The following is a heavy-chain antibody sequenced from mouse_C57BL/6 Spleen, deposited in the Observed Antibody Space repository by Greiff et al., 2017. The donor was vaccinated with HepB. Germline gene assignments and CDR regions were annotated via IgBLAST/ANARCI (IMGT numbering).Heavy chain of an antibody. Sequence: EVKLMESGPELVKPGASVKISCKASGYSFTDYNMNWVKQSNGKSLEWIGVINPNYGTTSYNQKFKGKATLTVDQSSSTAYMQLNSLTSEDSAVYYGARGGAGGGSSYDWYFDVWGTGTTVTVSS. J-gene: IGHJ1*03. CDR2: INPNYGTT. D-gene: IGHD1-1*01. V-gene: IGHV1-39*01. CDR1: GYSFTDYN. CDR3: ARGGAGGGSSYDWYFDV.